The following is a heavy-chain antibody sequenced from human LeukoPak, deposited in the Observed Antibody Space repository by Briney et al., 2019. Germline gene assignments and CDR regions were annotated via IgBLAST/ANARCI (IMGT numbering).Heavy chain of an antibody. J-gene: IGHJ4*02. Sequence: GGSLRLSCADSGFTLSSHWMSWVRQAPGKGLEWVSAISGSGGSTYYADSVKGRFTISRDNSKNTLYLQMNSLRAEDTAVYYCAKGSGDSSGWFQLFDYWGQGTLVTVSS. CDR3: AKGSGDSSGWFQLFDY. D-gene: IGHD6-19*01. CDR2: ISGSGGST. V-gene: IGHV3-23*01. CDR1: GFTLSSHW.